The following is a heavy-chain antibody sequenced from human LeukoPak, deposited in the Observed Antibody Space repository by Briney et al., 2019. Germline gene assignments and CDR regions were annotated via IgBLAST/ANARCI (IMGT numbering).Heavy chain of an antibody. CDR2: INPNSGGT. V-gene: IGHV1-2*02. CDR1: GYTFTGYY. Sequence: ASVKVSCKASGYTFTGYYMHWVRQAPGQGLEWMGWINPNSGGTNYAQKFQGRVTMTRDTSISTAYMELSRLRSDDTAVYYCARVFSSSSALFDYWGQGTLVTVSS. J-gene: IGHJ4*02. D-gene: IGHD6-6*01. CDR3: ARVFSSSSALFDY.